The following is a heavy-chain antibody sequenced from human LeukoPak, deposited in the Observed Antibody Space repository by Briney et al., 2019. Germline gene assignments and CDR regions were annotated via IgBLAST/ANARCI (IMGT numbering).Heavy chain of an antibody. CDR2: FDPEDGET. V-gene: IGHV1-24*01. D-gene: IGHD2-15*01. Sequence: ASVKVSCKVSGYTLTELSMHLVRQAPGKGLEWMGGFDPEDGETIYAQKFQGRVTMTEDTSTDTAYMELSSLRSEDTAVYYCATADSNCSGGSCYSSDYWGQGTLVTVSS. CDR3: ATADSNCSGGSCYSSDY. J-gene: IGHJ4*02. CDR1: GYTLTELS.